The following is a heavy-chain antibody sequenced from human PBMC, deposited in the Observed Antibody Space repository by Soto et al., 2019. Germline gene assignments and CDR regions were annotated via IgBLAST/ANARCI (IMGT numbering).Heavy chain of an antibody. Sequence: GGSLRLSCAASGFTFSSYGMHWVRQAPGKGLEWVAVIWYDGSNKYYADSVKGRFTISRDNSKNTVYLQMNSLRVEDTAVYYCAKDPLKYSSSWYLEWWFDPWGQGTLVTVSS. D-gene: IGHD6-13*01. CDR3: AKDPLKYSSSWYLEWWFDP. CDR2: IWYDGSNK. J-gene: IGHJ5*02. V-gene: IGHV3-33*06. CDR1: GFTFSSYG.